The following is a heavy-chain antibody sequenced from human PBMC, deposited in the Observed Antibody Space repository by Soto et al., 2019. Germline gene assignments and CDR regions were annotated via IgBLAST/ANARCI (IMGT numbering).Heavy chain of an antibody. Sequence: SVKVSGKASGGTFSSYAISWVRQAPGQGLEWMGGIIPIFGTANYAQKFQGRVTITADKSTSTAYMELSSLRSEDTAVYYCASRSATIFGPFDYWGQGTLVTVSS. CDR3: ASRSATIFGPFDY. D-gene: IGHD3-3*01. J-gene: IGHJ4*02. V-gene: IGHV1-69*06. CDR1: GGTFSSYA. CDR2: IIPIFGTA.